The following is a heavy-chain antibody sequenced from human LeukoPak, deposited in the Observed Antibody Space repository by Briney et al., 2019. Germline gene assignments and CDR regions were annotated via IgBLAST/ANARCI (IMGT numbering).Heavy chain of an antibody. CDR3: ARDFPQITGTDYHCYGMDV. J-gene: IGHJ6*02. CDR2: IKSSGSTI. V-gene: IGHV3-48*03. CDR1: GFTFSSYE. D-gene: IGHD1-1*01. Sequence: GGSLRLSCAASGFTFSSYEMNWVRQAPGKGLEWVSYIKSSGSTIYSADSVKGRFTISRDNAENSLYLQMNSLRAEDTAVYYCARDFPQITGTDYHCYGMDVWGQGTTVTVSS.